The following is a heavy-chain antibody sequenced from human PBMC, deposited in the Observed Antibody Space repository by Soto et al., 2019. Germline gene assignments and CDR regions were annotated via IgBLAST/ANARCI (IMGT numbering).Heavy chain of an antibody. V-gene: IGHV1-2*02. Sequence: ASVKVSCKASGYTFTAHYIQWLRQAPGQGLEWMGWINPISSFANYAQKFQGRVTLTRDTSISTVYLDLSRLLSGDTAVYYCARERFSSSWWREAFDIWGQGTLVTVSS. CDR3: ARERFSSSWWREAFDI. J-gene: IGHJ3*02. D-gene: IGHD6-13*01. CDR1: GYTFTAHY. CDR2: INPISSFA.